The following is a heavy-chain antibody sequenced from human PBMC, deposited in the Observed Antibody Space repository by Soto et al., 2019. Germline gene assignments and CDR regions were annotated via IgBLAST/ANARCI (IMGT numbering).Heavy chain of an antibody. V-gene: IGHV4-31*03. CDR3: ARAGYCSGGSCSDSWGWFDP. D-gene: IGHD2-15*01. CDR1: GGSISSGGYY. CDR2: IYYSGST. J-gene: IGHJ5*02. Sequence: QVQLQESGPGLVKPSQTLSLTCTVSGGSISSGGYYWSWIRQHPGKGLEWIGYIYYSGSTYYNPSLRSRVTISVDTSKNQFSRKLSSVTAADTAVYYCARAGYCSGGSCSDSWGWFDPWGQGTLVTVSS.